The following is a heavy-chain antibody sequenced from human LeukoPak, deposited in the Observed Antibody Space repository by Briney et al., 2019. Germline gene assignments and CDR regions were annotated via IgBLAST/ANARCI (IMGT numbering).Heavy chain of an antibody. J-gene: IGHJ4*02. CDR1: GFTFSSYG. Sequence: GGSLRLSCAASGFTFSSYGMHWVRQAPGKGLEWVAVISYDGSNKYYADSVKGRFTISRDNSKNTLYLQMNSLRAEDTAVYYCAKDSRSIAARFDYWGQGTLVTVSS. D-gene: IGHD6-6*01. V-gene: IGHV3-30*18. CDR3: AKDSRSIAARFDY. CDR2: ISYDGSNK.